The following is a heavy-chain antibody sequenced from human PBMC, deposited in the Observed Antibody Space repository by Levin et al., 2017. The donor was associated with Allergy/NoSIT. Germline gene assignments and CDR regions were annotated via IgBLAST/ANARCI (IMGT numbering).Heavy chain of an antibody. D-gene: IGHD3-10*01. V-gene: IGHV2-5*02. CDR2: IYWDDDK. CDR1: GFSLSTSGVG. J-gene: IGHJ4*02. CDR3: ARGSGSFDY. Sequence: QTLSLTCTFSGFSLSTSGVGVGWIRQPPGKALEWLALIYWDDDKRYSPSLKSRLTITKDTSKNQVVLTMTNMDPVDTATYYCARGSGSFDYWGQGTLVTVSS.